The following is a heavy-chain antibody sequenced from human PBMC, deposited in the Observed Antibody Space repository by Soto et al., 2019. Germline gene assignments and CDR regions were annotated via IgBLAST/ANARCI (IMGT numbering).Heavy chain of an antibody. CDR3: ARALEWELLVAFDI. CDR1: GGTFSSYA. Sequence: GASVKVSCKASGGTFSSYAISWVRQAPGQGLEWMGGIIPIFGTANYAQKFQGRVTITADESTSTAYMELSSLRSEDTAVYYCARALEWELLVAFDIWGQGTMVTVSS. J-gene: IGHJ3*02. CDR2: IIPIFGTA. V-gene: IGHV1-69*13. D-gene: IGHD1-26*01.